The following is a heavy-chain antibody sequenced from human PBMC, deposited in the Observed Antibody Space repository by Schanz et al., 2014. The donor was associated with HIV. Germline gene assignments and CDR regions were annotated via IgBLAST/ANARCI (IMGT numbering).Heavy chain of an antibody. V-gene: IGHV3-23*01. CDR2: ISGNGGST. CDR1: TFTFNNYG. D-gene: IGHD1-1*01. CDR3: TKEVPPDI. Sequence: EVQLLESGGGLVQPGGSLRLSCAASTFTFNNYGMGWVRQAPGKGLEWVSGISGNGGSTYHADSVKGRFTISRDNSKNTLYLQMNSLRAEDTAVYYCTKEVPPDIWGQGTTVTVSS. J-gene: IGHJ6*02.